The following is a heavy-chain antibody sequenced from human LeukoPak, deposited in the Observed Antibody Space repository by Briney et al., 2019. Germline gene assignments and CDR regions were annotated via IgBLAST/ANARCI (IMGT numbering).Heavy chain of an antibody. V-gene: IGHV1-69*04. CDR2: IIPILGIA. CDR1: GGTFSSYA. CDR3: ASGHPDYYYGMDV. J-gene: IGHJ6*02. Sequence: ASVKVSCKASGGTFSSYAISWVRQAPGQGLEWMGRIIPILGIANYAQKFQGRVTITADKSTSTAYMELSSLRSEDTAAYYCASGHPDYYYGMDVWGQGTTVTVSS.